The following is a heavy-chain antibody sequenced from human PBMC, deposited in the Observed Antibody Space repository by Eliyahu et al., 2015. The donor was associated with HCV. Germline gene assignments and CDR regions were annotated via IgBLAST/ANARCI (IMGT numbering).Heavy chain of an antibody. D-gene: IGHD3-16*01. CDR2: ISYDGSNK. Sequence: QVQLVETGGGVVQPGRSLXXSCXASGFAFSSYAMHWVRQAPGKGLEWXADISYDGSNKNHADSVKGRLTISRDDSKNTVFLQMNSLRPEDTAVYYCARGIVGGWGIGEWGQGTLVTVSS. CDR1: GFAFSSYA. V-gene: IGHV3-30*04. J-gene: IGHJ4*02. CDR3: ARGIVGGWGIGE.